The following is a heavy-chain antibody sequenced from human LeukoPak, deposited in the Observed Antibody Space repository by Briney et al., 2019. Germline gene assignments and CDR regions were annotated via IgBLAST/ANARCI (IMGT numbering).Heavy chain of an antibody. CDR3: ARGGTPGYSSGRIDY. CDR2: IYSGGTT. V-gene: IGHV3-53*01. D-gene: IGHD6-19*01. J-gene: IGHJ4*02. CDR1: GFNVSSKY. Sequence: GGSLRLSCAASGFNVSSKYMSWVRQAPGKGLEWVSVIYSGGTTYYADSVKGRFTISRDNSKNTLYLHMNSLRVEDTAVYFCARGGTPGYSSGRIDYWGQGTLVTVSS.